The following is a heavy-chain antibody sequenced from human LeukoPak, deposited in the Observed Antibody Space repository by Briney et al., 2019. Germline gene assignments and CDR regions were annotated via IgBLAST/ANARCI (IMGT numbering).Heavy chain of an antibody. J-gene: IGHJ6*02. D-gene: IGHD6-19*01. CDR3: ARGGSGWSLYYYYGMDV. CDR1: GGSISNSNSF. Sequence: SETLSLTCTVSGGSISNSNSFWAWIRQPPGKGLEWIGEINHSGSTNYNPSLKSRVTISVDTSKNQFSLKLSSVTAADTAVYYCARGGSGWSLYYYYGMDVWGQGTTVTVSS. V-gene: IGHV4-39*07. CDR2: INHSGST.